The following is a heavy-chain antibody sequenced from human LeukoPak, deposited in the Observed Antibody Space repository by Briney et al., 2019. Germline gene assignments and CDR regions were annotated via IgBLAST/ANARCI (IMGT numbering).Heavy chain of an antibody. Sequence: SEILSLTCAVSGGSISSGGYSWSWIRQPPGKGLEWIGYIYHSGSTYYNPSLKSRVTISVDRSKNQFSLKLSSVTAADTAVYYCARVRRDYVIYWGQGTLVTVSS. J-gene: IGHJ4*02. V-gene: IGHV4-30-2*01. CDR2: IYHSGST. CDR1: GGSISSGGYS. CDR3: ARVRRDYVIY.